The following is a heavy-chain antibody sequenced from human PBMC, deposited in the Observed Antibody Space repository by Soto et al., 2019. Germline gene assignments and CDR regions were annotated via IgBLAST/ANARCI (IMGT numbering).Heavy chain of an antibody. CDR1: GFTFSTYL. J-gene: IGHJ4*02. D-gene: IGHD3-16*01. Sequence: EAQVLESGGGLVQPGGSLRLSCLASGFTFSTYLMGWVRQAAGKGLEWVSGISGAGGSTSYADSVKGRFTISRDNSKNTLYLQMNSLRAEDTAVYYCTKGWGDYWGQGTLVTVSS. CDR3: TKGWGDY. CDR2: ISGAGGST. V-gene: IGHV3-23*01.